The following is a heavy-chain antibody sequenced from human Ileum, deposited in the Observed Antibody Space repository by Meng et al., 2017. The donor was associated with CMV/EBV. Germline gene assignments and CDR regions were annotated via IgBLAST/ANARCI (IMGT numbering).Heavy chain of an antibody. D-gene: IGHD3-10*01. V-gene: IGHV3-74*01. Sequence: RGSLRLSCEPSGFNFSFYWMHWVRQAPGKGMVWVSRIISDGSSSIYADSVNGRFTISRDNAKNPLYLQMNSLGAEDTAVYYCARDYRTGGYVVFSDDRGEGTLIQWGQGTLVTVSS. CDR2: IISDGSSS. CDR1: GFNFSFYW. CDR3: ARDYRTGGYVVFSDDRGEGTLIQ. J-gene: IGHJ4*02.